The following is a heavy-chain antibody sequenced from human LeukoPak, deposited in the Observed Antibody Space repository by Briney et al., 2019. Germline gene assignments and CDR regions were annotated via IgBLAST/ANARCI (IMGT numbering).Heavy chain of an antibody. CDR2: IYYTGST. CDR1: GGSISTYY. D-gene: IGHD2-15*01. V-gene: IGHV4-59*12. CDR3: AREHCSGGSCYSIYYYYYMDV. J-gene: IGHJ6*03. Sequence: PSETLSLTCTVSGGSISTYYWSWIRQPPGKGLEWIGYIYYTGSTSYNPSLKSRVTISVDTSKNQFSLKLSSVTAADTAVYYCAREHCSGGSCYSIYYYYYMDVWGKGTTVTVSS.